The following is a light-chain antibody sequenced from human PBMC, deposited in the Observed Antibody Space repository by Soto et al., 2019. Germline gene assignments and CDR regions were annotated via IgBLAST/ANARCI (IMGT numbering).Light chain of an antibody. Sequence: DIMMTRSPPTLSVSPGGRATLSCRGSQSVSSSLSWYQPKPGQGPRLLRYGAATRATGTPARFSGSGSGTEFTLTISSLQSAAFSVYYCQQYKSWPPITFGQGTRLEIK. CDR3: QQYKSWPPIT. CDR2: GAA. J-gene: IGKJ5*01. CDR1: QSVSSS. V-gene: IGKV3-15*01.